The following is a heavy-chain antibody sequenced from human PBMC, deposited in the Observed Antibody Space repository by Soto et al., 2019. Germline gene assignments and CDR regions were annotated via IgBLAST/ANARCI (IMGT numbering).Heavy chain of an antibody. CDR3: ARTLYGGDSPYDF. Sequence: QVQLVQSGAEVKKPGASVRISCKSSGYTFSAYPIHWVRQAPGQGLEWMGRIHTGSGNTQYSQKTQGRVTITRDKSATTAFMELSSLSSEDTAVYYCARTLYGGDSPYDFWGQGTLVTVSS. CDR2: IHTGSGNT. D-gene: IGHD2-21*02. CDR1: GYTFSAYP. V-gene: IGHV1-3*04. J-gene: IGHJ4*02.